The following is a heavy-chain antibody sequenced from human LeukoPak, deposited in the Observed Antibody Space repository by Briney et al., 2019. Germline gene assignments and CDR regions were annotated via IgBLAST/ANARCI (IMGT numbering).Heavy chain of an antibody. D-gene: IGHD1-14*01. CDR2: IYYSGST. CDR1: GGSISSYY. J-gene: IGHJ3*02. Sequence: SETLSLTCTVSGGSISSYYWSWIRQPPGKGLEWIGYIYYSGSTNYNPSLKSRVTISVDTSKNQFSLELSSVTAADTAVYYCARLPVYAFDIWGQGTMVTVSS. CDR3: ARLPVYAFDI. V-gene: IGHV4-59*08.